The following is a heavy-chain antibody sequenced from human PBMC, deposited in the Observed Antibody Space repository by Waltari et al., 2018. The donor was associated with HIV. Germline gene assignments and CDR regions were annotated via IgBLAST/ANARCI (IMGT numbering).Heavy chain of an antibody. CDR3: VRDGGRSRAFDY. V-gene: IGHV7-4-1*02. Sequence: QVQLVQSGSELTKTGTSVELSCESSGYTFHTNSLHWVRQAPGQGLEWMGWINTNTGNPMYAQGFTGRFVFSLDTSVSTAYLQISSLKAEDTAVYYCVRDGGRSRAFDYWGQGTLVTVSS. D-gene: IGHD3-10*01. CDR2: INTNTGNP. J-gene: IGHJ4*02. CDR1: GYTFHTNS.